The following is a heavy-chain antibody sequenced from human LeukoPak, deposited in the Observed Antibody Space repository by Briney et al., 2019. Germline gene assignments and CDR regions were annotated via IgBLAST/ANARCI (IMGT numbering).Heavy chain of an antibody. CDR2: INHSGNT. CDR3: ARGDAGYCSSSSCYGMRWFDR. CDR1: GDTFSGYY. D-gene: IGHD2-2*01. J-gene: IGHJ5*02. V-gene: IGHV4-34*01. Sequence: SETLSLTCAVYGDTFSGYYWSWIRQSPGKGLEWIGEINHSGNTNYNPSLKSRVSILVDTSKNQFSLKLTSVTAADTAVYYCARGDAGYCSSSSCYGMRWFDRWGQGVPVTVSS.